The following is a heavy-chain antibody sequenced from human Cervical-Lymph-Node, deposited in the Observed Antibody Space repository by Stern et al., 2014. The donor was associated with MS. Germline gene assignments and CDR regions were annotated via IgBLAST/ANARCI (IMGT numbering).Heavy chain of an antibody. CDR2: IFHNGRT. V-gene: IGHV4-4*02. J-gene: IGHJ4*02. CDR1: GDSITSTNW. Sequence: QLQLQESGPGLVKPSGTLSLTCAVSGDSITSTNWWSWVRQPTGKGLEWIGEIFHNGRTNYNSSLKSRLTLSVDGSKNQFSLKLTSVTAADTAVYYCARGAPKAVAGSGEVFDFWGQGTLVTVSS. CDR3: ARGAPKAVAGSGEVFDF. D-gene: IGHD6-19*01.